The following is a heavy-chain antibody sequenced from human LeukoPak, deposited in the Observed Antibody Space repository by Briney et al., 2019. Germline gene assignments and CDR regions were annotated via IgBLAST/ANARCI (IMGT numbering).Heavy chain of an antibody. V-gene: IGHV3-48*01. CDR2: ISSSSSTI. D-gene: IGHD5-12*01. Sequence: GGSLRLSCAASGFTFSSYSMNWVRQAPGKGLEWVSYISSSSSTIYYADSAKGRFTISRDNAKNSLYLQMNSLRAEDTAVYYCAREEVATIIDYWGQGTLVTVSS. CDR1: GFTFSSYS. J-gene: IGHJ4*02. CDR3: AREEVATIIDY.